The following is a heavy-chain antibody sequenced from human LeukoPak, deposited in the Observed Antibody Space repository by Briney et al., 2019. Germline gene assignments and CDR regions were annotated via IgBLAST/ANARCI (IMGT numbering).Heavy chain of an antibody. J-gene: IGHJ4*02. CDR1: GFTFSDYY. V-gene: IGHV3-11*01. CDR3: AREGAFLEWLLFSLDY. D-gene: IGHD3-3*02. CDR2: ISSSGSTI. Sequence: GGSLRLSCAASGFTFSDYYMSWIRQAPGKGLEWVSYISSSGSTIYYADSVKGRFTISRDNAKNSLYLQMNSLRAEDTAVYYCAREGAFLEWLLFSLDYWGQGTLVTVSS.